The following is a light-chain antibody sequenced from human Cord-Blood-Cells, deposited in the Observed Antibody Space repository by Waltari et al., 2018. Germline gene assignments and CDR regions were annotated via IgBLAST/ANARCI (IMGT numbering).Light chain of an antibody. J-gene: IGLJ1*01. Sequence: QSALTQPASVSGSPGESITISRTGTSSDVGGYNYVFCYQHHPGKAPRLMIYEVSNRPSGVSNRFAGSKSGNTASLPISGVQAEDEADYYCSSYTSSTLYVFGTGTKVTVL. CDR2: EVS. V-gene: IGLV2-14*01. CDR1: SSDVGGYNY. CDR3: SSYTSSTLYV.